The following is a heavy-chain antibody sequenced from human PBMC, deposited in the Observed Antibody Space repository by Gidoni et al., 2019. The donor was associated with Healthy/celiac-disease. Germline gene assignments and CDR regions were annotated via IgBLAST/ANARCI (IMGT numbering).Heavy chain of an antibody. D-gene: IGHD6-13*01. CDR3: TTDGVYSSSSDY. J-gene: IGHJ4*02. V-gene: IGHV3-15*01. CDR2: IKSKTDGGTT. CDR1: GFTFSNAG. Sequence: EVQLVESGGGLVTPGGSLRLSCAAYGFTFSNAGMSWVRQAPGKGLEWVGRIKSKTDGGTTDYAAPVKGRFTISRDDSKNTLYLQMNSLKTEDTAVYYCTTDGVYSSSSDYWGQGTLVTVSS.